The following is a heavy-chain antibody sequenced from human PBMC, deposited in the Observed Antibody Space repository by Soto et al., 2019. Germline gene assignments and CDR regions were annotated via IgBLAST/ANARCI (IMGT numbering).Heavy chain of an antibody. CDR1: GYTFTSYG. D-gene: IGHD3-10*01. CDR2: ISAYNGNT. V-gene: IGHV1-18*01. Sequence: GASVKVSCKASGYTFTSYGISWVRQAPGQGVEWMGWISAYNGNTNNAQKLQGRITMTTDTSTSTAYMELRSLRSDDTAVYYYASDAPKYGSGSYSGYWGQGTLVTVSS. J-gene: IGHJ4*02. CDR3: ASDAPKYGSGSYSGY.